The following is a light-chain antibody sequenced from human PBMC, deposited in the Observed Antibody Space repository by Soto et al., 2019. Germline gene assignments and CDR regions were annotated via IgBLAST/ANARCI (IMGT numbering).Light chain of an antibody. CDR1: QSVSTN. J-gene: IGKJ5*01. CDR3: QQRHNWIT. V-gene: IGKV3-15*01. CDR2: GAS. Sequence: EIVMTQSPATLSVSPGERATLSCRASQSVSTNLAWYQQKPGQAPRLLIYGASTRATGIPARFSDSGSETEFTLTISSLESEDFAVYYCQQRHNWITFGQGTRLEIK.